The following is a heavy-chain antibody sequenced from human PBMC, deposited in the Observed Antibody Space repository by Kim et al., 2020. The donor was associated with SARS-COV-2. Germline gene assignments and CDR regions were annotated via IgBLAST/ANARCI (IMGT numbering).Heavy chain of an antibody. CDR3: ARGFDY. V-gene: IGHV4-59*09. CDR2: YYTRST. J-gene: IGHJ4*02. Sequence: YYTRSTNYNPSIKHRDTIQADTPKNPFSLKLSSVTAADTALYYCARGFDYWGQGTLVTVSS.